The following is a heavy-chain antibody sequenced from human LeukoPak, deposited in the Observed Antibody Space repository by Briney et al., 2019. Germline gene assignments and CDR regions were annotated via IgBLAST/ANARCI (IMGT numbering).Heavy chain of an antibody. CDR3: AKDTDGVERYCSSTSCYEGS. D-gene: IGHD2-2*01. Sequence: GRSLRLSCAASGFTFSSYGMHWVRQAPGKGLEWVSGISWNSGSIGYADSVKGRFTISRDNAKNSLYLQMNSLRAEDTALYYCAKDTDGVERYCSSTSCYEGSWGQGTLVTVSS. CDR1: GFTFSSYG. CDR2: ISWNSGSI. J-gene: IGHJ5*02. V-gene: IGHV3-9*01.